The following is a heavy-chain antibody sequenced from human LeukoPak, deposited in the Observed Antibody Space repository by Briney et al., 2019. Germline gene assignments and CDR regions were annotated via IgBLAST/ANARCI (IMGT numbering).Heavy chain of an antibody. J-gene: IGHJ4*02. CDR3: ARHRGSGSPYFDY. CDR1: VDSINNYY. V-gene: IGHV4-59*08. CDR2: IYYSGST. Sequence: SETLSLTCTLSVDSINNYYLSWIRQTPGKGLEWIGYIYYSGSTKYNPSLKSRFTISVDTSKNQFSLKLSSVTAADTAVYYCARHRGSGSPYFDYWGQGTLVTVSS. D-gene: IGHD3-10*01.